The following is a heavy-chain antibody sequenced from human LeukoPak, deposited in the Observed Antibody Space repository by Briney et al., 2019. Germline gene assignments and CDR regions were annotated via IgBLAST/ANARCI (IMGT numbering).Heavy chain of an antibody. CDR2: FDPERGEI. V-gene: IGHV1-24*01. Sequence: GASVKVSCKVSGYTLKELSIHWVRQAPGKGLEWMGGFDPERGEIIYAQKVQGRVTMTEDKSTDTAYMELSRLRSEDTAVYYCATAVLTKGITNFGVVRRWFDPWGQGTLVTVSS. D-gene: IGHD3-3*01. J-gene: IGHJ5*02. CDR1: GYTLKELS. CDR3: ATAVLTKGITNFGVVRRWFDP.